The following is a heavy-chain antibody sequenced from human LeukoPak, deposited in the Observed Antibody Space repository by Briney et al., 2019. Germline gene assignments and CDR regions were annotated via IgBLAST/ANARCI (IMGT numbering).Heavy chain of an antibody. CDR2: ISGSAITT. CDR1: GFYFDYYA. D-gene: IGHD3-22*01. J-gene: IGHJ4*02. Sequence: GGSLRLSCAASGFYFDYYAMSWVRQPPGQGLEWVSTISGSAITTFYADAVKGRFTISRDNSQNTLFLQMNSLRAEDTAVYYCARDSYYYDSSGDFGYWGQGTLVTVSS. CDR3: ARDSYYYDSSGDFGY. V-gene: IGHV3-23*01.